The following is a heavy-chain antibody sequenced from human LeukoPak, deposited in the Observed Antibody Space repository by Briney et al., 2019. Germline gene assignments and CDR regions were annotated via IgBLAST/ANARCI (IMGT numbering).Heavy chain of an antibody. Sequence: ASVKVSCKASGYTFTSYGISRVRQAPGQGLEWMGWISAYNGNTNYAQKFQGRVTITTDESTSTAYMELSSLRSEDTAVYYCASENPYYYDSSGYYSHYYFDYWGQGTLVTVSS. V-gene: IGHV1-18*01. CDR2: ISAYNGNT. J-gene: IGHJ4*02. CDR1: GYTFTSYG. D-gene: IGHD3-22*01. CDR3: ASENPYYYDSSGYYSHYYFDY.